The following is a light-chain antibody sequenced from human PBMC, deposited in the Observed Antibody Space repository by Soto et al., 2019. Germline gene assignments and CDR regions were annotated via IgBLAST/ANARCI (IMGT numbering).Light chain of an antibody. CDR3: AAWDDSLSGYV. J-gene: IGLJ1*01. V-gene: IGLV1-44*01. Sequence: QSVLAQPPSTSATPGQRVTISCSGSSSNIGRNNVNWYQQLPGTAPKLLIYSNRQRPLAVPDRFSASKSGTSASLGISGLQPEDEADYYCAAWDDSLSGYVFGTGTKVTV. CDR1: SSNIGRNN. CDR2: SNR.